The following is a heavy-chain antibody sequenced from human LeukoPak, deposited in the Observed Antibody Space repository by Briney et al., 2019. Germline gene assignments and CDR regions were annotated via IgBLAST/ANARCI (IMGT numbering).Heavy chain of an antibody. V-gene: IGHV4-59*08. CDR2: IYYSGST. J-gene: IGHJ4*02. CDR1: GGSISSYY. D-gene: IGHD3-3*01. CDR3: AGVSIFGVADN. Sequence: SETLSLTCTVSGGSISSYYWSWIRQPPGKGLEGIGYIYYSGSTNYNPSLKSRVTISVDTSKNQFSLKLSSVTAADTAVYYCAGVSIFGVADNWGQGTLVTVSS.